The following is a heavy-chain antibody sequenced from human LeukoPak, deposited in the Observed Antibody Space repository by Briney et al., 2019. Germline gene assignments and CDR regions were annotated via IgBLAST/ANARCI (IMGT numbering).Heavy chain of an antibody. V-gene: IGHV4-59*02. CDR1: GGSVSSYF. CDR3: ARSSSMLRGATPYYFDY. Sequence: SETLSLTCTVSGGSVSSYFWSWIRQPPGRGLEWIGYIYYSGSTNYNPSLKSRVTISVDTSKNQFSLKLSSVTAADTAVYYCARSSSMLRGATPYYFDYWGQGTLVTVSS. CDR2: IYYSGST. D-gene: IGHD3-10*01. J-gene: IGHJ4*02.